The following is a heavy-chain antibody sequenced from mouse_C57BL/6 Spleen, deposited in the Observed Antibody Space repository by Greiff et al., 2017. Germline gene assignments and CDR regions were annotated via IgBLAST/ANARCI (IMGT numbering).Heavy chain of an antibody. D-gene: IGHD1-1*01. CDR2: ILPGRGST. V-gene: IGHV1-9*01. CDR3: ARFPVGRRGYARDC. J-gene: IGHJ4*01. Sequence: QVQLQQSAAALMKPGASVTLSCKATGYTFTGYWLEWVKQRPGHVLEWIGAILPGRGSTHYHEKFMGKATFTADTSSNTAYMQLSSLATEDSASYYCARFPVGRRGYARDCWGQGSSVTGSS. CDR1: GYTFTGYW.